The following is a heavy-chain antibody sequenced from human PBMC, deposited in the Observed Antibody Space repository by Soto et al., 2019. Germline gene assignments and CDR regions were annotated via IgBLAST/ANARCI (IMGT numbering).Heavy chain of an antibody. Sequence: GGSLRLSCAASGFTFSSYSMNWVRQAPGKGLEWVSSISSSSSYIYYADSVKGRFTISRDNAKNSLYLQMNSLRAEDTAVYYCARDKPPDAFDIWGQGTMVTVSS. V-gene: IGHV3-21*01. CDR1: GFTFSSYS. CDR3: ARDKPPDAFDI. CDR2: ISSSSSYI. J-gene: IGHJ3*02.